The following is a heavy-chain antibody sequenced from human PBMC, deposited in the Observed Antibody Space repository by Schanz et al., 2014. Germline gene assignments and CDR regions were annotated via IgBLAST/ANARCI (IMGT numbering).Heavy chain of an antibody. CDR2: ISASGGDT. CDR3: AKVRYSSGWRGDYFDE. V-gene: IGHV3-23*01. CDR1: GFTFSSYA. J-gene: IGHJ4*02. D-gene: IGHD6-25*01. Sequence: EVQLLESGGGLVQPGGSLRLSCAASGFTFSSYAMTWVRQAPGMGLEWLSVISASGGDTYYADSVKGRFTISRDNSKNTLYLQMNSLRAEDTAVYYCAKVRYSSGWRGDYFDEWGQGTLVTVAS.